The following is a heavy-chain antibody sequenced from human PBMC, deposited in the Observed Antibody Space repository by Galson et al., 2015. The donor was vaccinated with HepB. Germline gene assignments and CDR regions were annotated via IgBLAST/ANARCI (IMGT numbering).Heavy chain of an antibody. V-gene: IGHV1-24*01. CDR1: GYTLIDLY. Sequence: SVKVSCKVSGYTLIDLYIHWVRQAPGKGLEWMAGFDGEDGETVHAQRFQGRVTLTEDTSTGTTSLELSSLRSEDTAVYCCAILTSGFYAAFDLWGQGTLVTVSS. CDR3: AILTSGFYAAFDL. CDR2: FDGEDGET. D-gene: IGHD3-22*01. J-gene: IGHJ3*01.